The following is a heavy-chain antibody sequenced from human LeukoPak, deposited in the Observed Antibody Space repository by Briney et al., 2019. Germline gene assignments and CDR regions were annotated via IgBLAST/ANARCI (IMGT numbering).Heavy chain of an antibody. CDR1: GFDFSNYG. CDR2: IWYDGSKK. J-gene: IGHJ4*02. V-gene: IGHV3-33*01. Sequence: PGGSLRLSCVASGFDFSNYGMHWIRQAPGKGLEWLAVIWYDGSKKYYADSVTGRFTISRDDSKNTLYLHMSGLRDDDTAVYYCASAYSAGWFSYWGQGTPVIVSS. D-gene: IGHD6-13*01. CDR3: ASAYSAGWFSY.